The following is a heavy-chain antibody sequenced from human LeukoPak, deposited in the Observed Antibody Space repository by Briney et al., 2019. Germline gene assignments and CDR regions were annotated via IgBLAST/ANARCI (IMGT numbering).Heavy chain of an antibody. J-gene: IGHJ4*02. Sequence: GGSLRLSCVASGFTFRDFSMSWVRQAPGKGLEWVSVISNGGDHTYYAGSVKGRFAISRDNSKNTLYLQMNSLRTEDTAIYYCAKDRLYFGNDFGDYWGQGTLATVSP. D-gene: IGHD3-9*01. CDR3: AKDRLYFGNDFGDY. V-gene: IGHV3-23*01. CDR2: ISNGGDHT. CDR1: GFTFRDFS.